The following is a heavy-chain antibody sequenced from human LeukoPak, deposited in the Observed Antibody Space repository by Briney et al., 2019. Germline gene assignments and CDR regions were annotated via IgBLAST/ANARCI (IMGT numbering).Heavy chain of an antibody. CDR2: IYTSGST. V-gene: IGHV4-4*07. CDR3: ARDWIVVVPAAIGIEGDNWFDP. D-gene: IGHD2-2*02. CDR1: GGSISSYY. Sequence: SETLSLTCTVSGGSISSYYWSWIRQPAGKGLEWIGRIYTSGSTNYNPSLKSRVTMSVDTSKNQFSLKLSSVTAADTAVYYCARDWIVVVPAAIGIEGDNWFDPWGQGTLVTVSS. J-gene: IGHJ5*02.